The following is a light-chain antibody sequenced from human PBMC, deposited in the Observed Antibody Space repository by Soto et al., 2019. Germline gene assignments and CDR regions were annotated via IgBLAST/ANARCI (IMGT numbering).Light chain of an antibody. Sequence: DIQMTQSPSTLSASVGDRVTITCRASQSISSWLAWYQQKPGKAPKLLIYKASSLESGVQSRFSGSGSGTEFTLTISSLQPDDFATYYCQKYNSYSKELTFGGGTKVEIK. CDR1: QSISSW. V-gene: IGKV1-5*03. CDR2: KAS. J-gene: IGKJ4*01. CDR3: QKYNSYSKELT.